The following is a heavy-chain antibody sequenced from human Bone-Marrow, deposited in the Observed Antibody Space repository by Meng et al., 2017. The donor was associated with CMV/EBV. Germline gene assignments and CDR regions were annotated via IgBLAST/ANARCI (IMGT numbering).Heavy chain of an antibody. Sequence: KISCKGSGYSFTTYMVAWVRQMPGRGLEWMGIIYPGHSDIRYSPSFQGQVTMSADQSISTAYLQWSSLKASDTAMYYCARHNTGADYWGQGTLVTVSS. CDR3: ARHNTGADY. CDR2: IYPGHSDI. V-gene: IGHV5-51*01. J-gene: IGHJ4*02. CDR1: GYSFTTYM.